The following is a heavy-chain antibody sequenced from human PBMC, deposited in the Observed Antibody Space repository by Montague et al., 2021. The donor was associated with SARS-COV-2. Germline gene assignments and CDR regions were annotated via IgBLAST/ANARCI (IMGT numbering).Heavy chain of an antibody. CDR1: GFTFSSYA. CDR3: AKRGERITMIVVVITLADFDY. Sequence: SLRLSCAASGFTFSSYAMSWVRQAPGKGLEWVSGISDSGGSTYYADSVKGRFTISRDNSKNTLYLQMNSLRAEDTAVYYCAKRGERITMIVVVITLADFDYWGQGTLVTVSS. V-gene: IGHV3-23*01. D-gene: IGHD3-22*01. J-gene: IGHJ4*02. CDR2: ISDSGGST.